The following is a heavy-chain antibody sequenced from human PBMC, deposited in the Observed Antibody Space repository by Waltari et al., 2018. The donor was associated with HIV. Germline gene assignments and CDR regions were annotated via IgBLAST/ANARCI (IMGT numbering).Heavy chain of an antibody. D-gene: IGHD2-21*01. V-gene: IGHV3-23*01. Sequence: EVQLLECGGDLVQPGGVLTVACNYYGFLFGYYVWTWVRQAPGKGLEWVSGIVGDGLDTYDADSVNGRFTISRDNSRNTLYLQMNSLRVEDTASYFCIKDHIERNSVWDYFQDWGQGTLVTVSS. CDR2: IVGDGLDT. CDR1: GFLFGYYV. J-gene: IGHJ1*01. CDR3: IKDHIERNSVWDYFQD.